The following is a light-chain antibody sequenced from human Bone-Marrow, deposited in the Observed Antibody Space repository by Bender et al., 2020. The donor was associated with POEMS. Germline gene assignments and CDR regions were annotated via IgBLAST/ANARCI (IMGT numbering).Light chain of an antibody. CDR1: SSDVGGYNY. CDR2: EVS. J-gene: IGLJ1*01. Sequence: QSALTQPPSVSGSPGQSITISCTGTSSDVGGYNYVSWYQQDPGKAPKLMIYEVSNRPSGVSNRFSGSKSGNTASLTISGLQAEDEADYYCSSYTGSTMSYVFGTGTKVTVL. CDR3: SSYTGSTMSYV. V-gene: IGLV2-14*01.